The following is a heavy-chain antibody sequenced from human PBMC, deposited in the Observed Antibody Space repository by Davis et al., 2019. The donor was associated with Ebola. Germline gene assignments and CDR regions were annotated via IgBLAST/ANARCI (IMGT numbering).Heavy chain of an antibody. V-gene: IGHV3-7*01. CDR1: GFTFSNFW. CDR3: ARDRDTAMVTAHWYFDL. Sequence: GESLKISCAASGFTFSNFWMSWVRQVPGKGLEWVANIRPDGSEEQYVDSQKGRITISRDNAKNSLYLQMNSLRAEDTAVYYCARDRDTAMVTAHWYFDLWGRGTLLTVSS. D-gene: IGHD5-18*01. CDR2: IRPDGSEE. J-gene: IGHJ2*01.